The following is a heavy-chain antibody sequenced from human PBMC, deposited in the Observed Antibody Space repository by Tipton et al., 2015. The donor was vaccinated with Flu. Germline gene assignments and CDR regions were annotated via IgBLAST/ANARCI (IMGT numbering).Heavy chain of an antibody. CDR3: ARACGSGGNRWFDP. J-gene: IGHJ5*02. Sequence: TLSLTCTVSSGSIDTYYWSWIRQPPGKGLEWIGYISYSGSTNYNSSLQSRVTISVDTSKNQFSLTLNSVTAADTAVYYCARACGSGGNRWFDPWGQGALVTVSS. V-gene: IGHV4-59*12. D-gene: IGHD2-15*01. CDR1: SGSIDTYY. CDR2: ISYSGST.